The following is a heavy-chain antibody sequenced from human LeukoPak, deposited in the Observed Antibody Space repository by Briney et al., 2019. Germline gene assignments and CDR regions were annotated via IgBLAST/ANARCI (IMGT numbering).Heavy chain of an antibody. Sequence: GESLKISCKGSGYSFTSYWIGWVRQMPGKGLEWMGIIYPGDSDTRYSPSFQGQVTISADKSISTAYLQWSSLKASDTAMYYCARGIGYDSSGLDAFDIWRQGTMITVSS. D-gene: IGHD3-22*01. CDR3: ARGIGYDSSGLDAFDI. CDR2: IYPGDSDT. CDR1: GYSFTSYW. J-gene: IGHJ3*02. V-gene: IGHV5-51*01.